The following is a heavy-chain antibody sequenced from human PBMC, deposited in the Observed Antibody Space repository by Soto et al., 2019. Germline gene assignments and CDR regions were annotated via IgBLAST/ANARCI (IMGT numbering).Heavy chain of an antibody. CDR2: INHSGST. CDR1: VGSISSGGYS. D-gene: IGHD2-15*01. J-gene: IGHJ5*02. V-gene: IGHV4-30-2*01. CDR3: ASGVVVVAATLGGFWFDP. Sequence: PSETLSLTCAVSVGSISSGGYSWSWIRQPPGKGLEWIGEINHSGSTNYNPSLKSRVTISVDTSKNQFSLKLSSVTAADTAVYYCASGVVVVAATLGGFWFDPWGQGTLVTVSS.